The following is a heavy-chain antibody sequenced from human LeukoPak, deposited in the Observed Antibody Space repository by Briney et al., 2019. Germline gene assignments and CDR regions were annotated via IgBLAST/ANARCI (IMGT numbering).Heavy chain of an antibody. Sequence: SETLSLTCTVSGGSISSSSYYWGWIRQPPGKGLEWIGSIYYSGSTYHNPSLKSRVTISVDTSKNQFSLKLSSVTAADTAVYYCATQRWELLPVGWSQGTLVTVSS. CDR2: IYYSGST. CDR1: GGSISSSSYY. D-gene: IGHD1-26*01. V-gene: IGHV4-39*01. CDR3: ATQRWELLPVG. J-gene: IGHJ4*02.